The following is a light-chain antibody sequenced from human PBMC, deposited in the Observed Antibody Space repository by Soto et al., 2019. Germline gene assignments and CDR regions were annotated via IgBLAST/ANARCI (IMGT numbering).Light chain of an antibody. V-gene: IGLV3-9*01. CDR2: RDS. J-gene: IGLJ2*01. CDR3: QVWDSSTSVV. CDR1: NIGNKD. Sequence: SYELTQSLSVSVALGQTARITCAGNNIGNKDVHWYQHKPGQAPVLVIYRDSNRPSGIPERFSGSNSGNTATLTISRAYAGDGADYYCQVWDSSTSVVFGGGTKLTVL.